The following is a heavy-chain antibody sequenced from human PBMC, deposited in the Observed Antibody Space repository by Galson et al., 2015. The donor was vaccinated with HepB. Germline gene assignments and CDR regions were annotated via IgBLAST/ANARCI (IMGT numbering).Heavy chain of an antibody. CDR1: GFPFSGSA. CDR2: VGSKVNNYAT. CDR3: SRARGDHYDSGPAF. Sequence: SLRLSCAASGFPFSGSAMHWVRQSSGKGLEWVGHVGSKVNNYATSYAASVKGRFTISRDDSKNTAYLQMNNLTTADTATYYCSRARGDHYDSGPAFWGQGSLVSVSS. J-gene: IGHJ4*02. V-gene: IGHV3-73*01. D-gene: IGHD3-10*01.